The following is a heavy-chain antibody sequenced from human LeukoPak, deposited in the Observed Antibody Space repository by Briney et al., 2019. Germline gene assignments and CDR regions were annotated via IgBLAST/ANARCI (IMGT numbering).Heavy chain of an antibody. J-gene: IGHJ4*02. V-gene: IGHV3-23*01. CDR3: AKDVAVAGYYFDY. Sequence: WGSLTLSCAASGFSFSSHCMNWVRQAPGKGLEWVSGISPSGGVTYYTDSVKGRFTISRDNSKNTQSLQMNSLRAEDTAVYYCAKDVAVAGYYFDYWGQGTLVTVSS. CDR2: ISPSGGVT. D-gene: IGHD6-19*01. CDR1: GFSFSSHC.